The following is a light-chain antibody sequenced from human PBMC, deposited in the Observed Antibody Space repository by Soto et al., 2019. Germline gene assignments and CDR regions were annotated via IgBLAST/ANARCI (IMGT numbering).Light chain of an antibody. V-gene: IGKV3-20*01. CDR1: QAISNN. J-gene: IGKJ5*01. CDR2: GAS. Sequence: TQSRVTLSVSQGERVTLSCRASQAISNNLAWYQQKPGQAPRLLIFGASIRATGIPDRISGSGSGTDFTLTITRLEPEDFAVYYCQQYGSSPITFGQGTRLEIK. CDR3: QQYGSSPIT.